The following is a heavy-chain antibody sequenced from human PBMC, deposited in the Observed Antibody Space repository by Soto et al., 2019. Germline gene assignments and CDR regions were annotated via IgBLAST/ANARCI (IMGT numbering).Heavy chain of an antibody. Sequence: PGGSLRLSCAASGFTFSGYTMYWVRQALGKGLEWVAAISYDGSDKYYADSVKGRFTISRDNSKNTLYLQINSLRSEDTAVYYCASRIFGVVLDSWGQGTLVTVSS. CDR1: GFTFSGYT. J-gene: IGHJ4*02. CDR2: ISYDGSDK. V-gene: IGHV3-30-3*01. CDR3: ASRIFGVVLDS. D-gene: IGHD3-3*01.